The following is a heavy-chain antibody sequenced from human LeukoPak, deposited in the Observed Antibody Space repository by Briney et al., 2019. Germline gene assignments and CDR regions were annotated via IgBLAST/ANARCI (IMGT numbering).Heavy chain of an antibody. J-gene: IGHJ2*01. Sequence: SDTLSLTCTVSGDSISSYYWNWIRQPPGKGLEWIGNINYSGSTAYTPSLKSRVTISVDTSKNQIALRLSSVTAADTAVYHCARDKGPYWYFDLWGRGTLVTVSS. CDR1: GDSISSYY. V-gene: IGHV4-59*01. CDR2: INYSGST. CDR3: ARDKGPYWYFDL.